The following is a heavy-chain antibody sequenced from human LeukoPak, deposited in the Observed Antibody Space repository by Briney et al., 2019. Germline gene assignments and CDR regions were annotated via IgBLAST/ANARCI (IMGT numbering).Heavy chain of an antibody. CDR2: INTNTGNP. J-gene: IGHJ5*02. D-gene: IGHD3-10*01. CDR1: GYTFTSYA. CDR3: ARGQFGELFFNWFDP. V-gene: IGHV7-4-1*02. Sequence: ASVKVSCKASGYTFTSYAMNWVRQAPGQGLEWMGWINTNTGNPTYAQGFTGRFVFSLDTSVSTAYLQISSLKADDTAVYYCARGQFGELFFNWFDPWGQGTLVTVSS.